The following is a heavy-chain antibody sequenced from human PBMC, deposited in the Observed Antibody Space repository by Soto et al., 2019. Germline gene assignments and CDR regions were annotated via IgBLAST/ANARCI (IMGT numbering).Heavy chain of an antibody. V-gene: IGHV1-69*01. CDR3: ARVGHITNYGMAV. D-gene: IGHD1-26*01. J-gene: IGHJ6*02. CDR2: IIPFFGTS. Sequence: QVQLVQSGAEVKKPGSSVKVSCGASGGTFSSYPINWVRQAPGQGLEWMGGIIPFFGTSNYAQKFQGRVTSTADESTSTAYMELRSLRSEDTAVDYCARVGHITNYGMAVWGQGTTVTVSS. CDR1: GGTFSSYP.